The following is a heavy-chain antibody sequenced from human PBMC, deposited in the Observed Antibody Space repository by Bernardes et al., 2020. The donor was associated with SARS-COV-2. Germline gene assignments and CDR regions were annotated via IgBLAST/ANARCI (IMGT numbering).Heavy chain of an antibody. V-gene: IGHV3-30-3*01. J-gene: IGHJ6*02. Sequence: VESLILSCAASGFTFRDNALHWVRQAPGKGLEWVAVISYDGRNKYYADSVKGRFTISRDNSKDTLYLQMNGLRDEDTALYYCARGGIFGAVKGGMDVWGQGTTVTVSS. CDR2: ISYDGRNK. CDR1: GFTFRDNA. D-gene: IGHD3-3*01. CDR3: ARGGIFGAVKGGMDV.